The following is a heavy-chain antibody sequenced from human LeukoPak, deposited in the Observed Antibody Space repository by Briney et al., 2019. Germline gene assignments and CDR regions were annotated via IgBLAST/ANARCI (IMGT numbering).Heavy chain of an antibody. CDR3: AREASQYFYYFGMDV. Sequence: SETLSLTCTVSGVSISRRSYYWDWIRQPPGKGLEWIGIIYYSGRTYYNPSLQNRISIYVDTSKNQFSLKLSSVTAADTAVYYCAREASQYFYYFGMDVWAHETTVTVSS. CDR2: IYYSGRT. D-gene: IGHD6-6*01. J-gene: IGHJ6*02. V-gene: IGHV4-39*07. CDR1: GVSISRRSYY.